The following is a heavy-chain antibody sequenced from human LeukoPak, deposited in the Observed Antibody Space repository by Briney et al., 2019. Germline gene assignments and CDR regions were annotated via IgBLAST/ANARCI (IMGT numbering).Heavy chain of an antibody. Sequence: GRSLRLSCAASGLSVSSNYMSWVRQAPGQGLDLDSGLNSGGSTSYAHSVKVRATISRDNSKNMLYLQMSSLRAEDTAMYYCAKGYYDSRRGFFEYWGLGTLVTVSS. CDR2: LNSGGST. J-gene: IGHJ4*02. D-gene: IGHD3-3*01. CDR1: GLSVSSNY. CDR3: AKGYYDSRRGFFEY. V-gene: IGHV3-53*01.